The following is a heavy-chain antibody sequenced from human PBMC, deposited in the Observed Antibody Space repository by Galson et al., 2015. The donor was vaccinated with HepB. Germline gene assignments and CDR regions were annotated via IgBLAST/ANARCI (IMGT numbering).Heavy chain of an antibody. Sequence: PALVKPTQDLTLTCTFSGFSLSATGAGVGWIRQPPGEALEFLGLIYWDNDKRYNPSLKRRLTITKDTSNNQVVLTMTDMDPADTGTYFCAHRLSGYNWDHGDFDYWGQGTLVTVS. J-gene: IGHJ4*02. D-gene: IGHD1-14*01. V-gene: IGHV2-5*02. CDR3: AHRLSGYNWDHGDFDY. CDR1: GFSLSATGAG. CDR2: IYWDNDK.